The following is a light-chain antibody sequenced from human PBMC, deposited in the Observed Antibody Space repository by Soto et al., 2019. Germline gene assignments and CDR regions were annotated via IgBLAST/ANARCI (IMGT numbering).Light chain of an antibody. V-gene: IGLV2-14*01. CDR3: SSYSSSSTLVV. J-gene: IGLJ2*01. CDR1: SSDVGGFLY. Sequence: QSVLTQPASVSGSPGQSITISCTGTSSDVGGFLYVSWFQQHPGKAPKLMIYAVSNRPSGISNRFSGSKSGNTASLTISGLQDEDEADYYCSSYSSSSTLVVFGGGTKVTVL. CDR2: AVS.